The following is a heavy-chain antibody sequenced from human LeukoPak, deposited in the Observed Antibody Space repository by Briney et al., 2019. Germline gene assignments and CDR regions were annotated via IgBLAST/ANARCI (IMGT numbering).Heavy chain of an antibody. V-gene: IGHV1-69*04. D-gene: IGHD2-8*01. CDR1: GGTFSSYA. CDR2: SIPIFGIA. J-gene: IGHJ4*02. CDR3: PRDRDGGIGCTNGVCYTSIRDY. Sequence: GASVNVSCMASGGTFSSYAISWVRQAPGQRLEWMGRSIPIFGIANYAQKFQGRVTINADKSTSTAYMALSSLRSEDTAVYYCPRDRDGGIGCTNGVCYTSIRDYWGQGTLVTVSS.